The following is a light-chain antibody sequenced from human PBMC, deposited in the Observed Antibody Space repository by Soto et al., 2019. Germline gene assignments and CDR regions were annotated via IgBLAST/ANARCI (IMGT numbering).Light chain of an antibody. CDR3: QWYRSSQP. CDR1: QSVNSLY. J-gene: IGKJ4*01. V-gene: IGKV3-20*01. CDR2: GAS. Sequence: EIALTQSPGTLSLSPGERATLSCRASQSVNSLYLAWYQQKTGQAPRLLIYGASSRATGIRDRFSGSGSGTDVTLPISRLEPEDLAVYYCQWYRSSQPFGGGNKVEIK.